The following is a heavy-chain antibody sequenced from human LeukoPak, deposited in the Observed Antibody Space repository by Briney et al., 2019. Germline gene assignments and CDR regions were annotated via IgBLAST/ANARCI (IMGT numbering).Heavy chain of an antibody. CDR1: GYSISSGYY. CDR2: IYHSGST. Sequence: SETLSLTCAVSGYSISSGYYWGWIRQAPGKGLEWIGSIYHSGSTYYNPSLKSRVTISVDTSKNQFSLKLSSVTAADTAVYYCASSTIFGVVMPDYWGQGTLVTVSS. D-gene: IGHD3-3*01. V-gene: IGHV4-38-2*01. J-gene: IGHJ4*02. CDR3: ASSTIFGVVMPDY.